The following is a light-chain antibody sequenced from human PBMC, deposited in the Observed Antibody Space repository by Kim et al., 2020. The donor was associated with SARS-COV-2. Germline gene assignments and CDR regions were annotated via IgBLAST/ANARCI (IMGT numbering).Light chain of an antibody. CDR3: QRRDDGPIT. CDR1: QSIGTY. J-gene: IGKJ4*01. Sequence: EVVLTQSPATLSLSPGERATLSCRASQSIGTYLAWYQQKPGQAPRLLIYDASNRATGIPARFSGSGSGTDFTLTINTLEPEDFAVYYCQRRDDGPITFGGGTKVDIK. CDR2: DAS. V-gene: IGKV3-11*01.